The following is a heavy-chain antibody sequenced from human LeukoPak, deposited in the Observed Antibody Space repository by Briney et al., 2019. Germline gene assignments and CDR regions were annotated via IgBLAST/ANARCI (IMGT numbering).Heavy chain of an antibody. Sequence: PGRSLRLSCAASGFTFSSHGIHWVRQAPGKGLEWVAIIWYDGSKKYYADSVKDRFTISRDNSKNTLYLQMNSLRVDDTAVYYCARKWDYSSGWDNWYFDLWGRGTLVTVSS. CDR3: ARKWDYSSGWDNWYFDL. CDR2: IWYDGSKK. J-gene: IGHJ2*01. V-gene: IGHV3-33*01. D-gene: IGHD6-19*01. CDR1: GFTFSSHG.